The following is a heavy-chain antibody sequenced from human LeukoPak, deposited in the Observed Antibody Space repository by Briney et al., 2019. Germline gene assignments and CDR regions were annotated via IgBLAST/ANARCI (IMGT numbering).Heavy chain of an antibody. CDR1: GGSFSGYY. Sequence: SETLSLTCAVYGGSFSGYYWSWIRQPPGKGLEWIGEINHSGSTNYNPSLKSRVTISVDTSKNQFSLKLSSVTAADTAVYYCARRAAAGRGYFDYWGQGTLVTVSS. J-gene: IGHJ4*02. D-gene: IGHD6-13*01. V-gene: IGHV4-34*01. CDR3: ARRAAAGRGYFDY. CDR2: INHSGST.